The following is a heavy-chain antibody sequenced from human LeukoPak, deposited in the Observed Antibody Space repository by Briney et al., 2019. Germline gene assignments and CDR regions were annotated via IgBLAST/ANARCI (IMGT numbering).Heavy chain of an antibody. CDR2: IYTSGST. CDR3: AGALTTVFRDV. Sequence: PSETLSLTCTVSGGSISSYYWGWIRQPAGKGLGWIGRIYTSGSTNYNPTLKSRVTMSVDTSKNQFSLKLSSVTAADTAVYYCAGALTTVFRDVGGKGPTVTVSS. V-gene: IGHV4-4*07. D-gene: IGHD3-3*01. CDR1: GGSISSYY. J-gene: IGHJ6*04.